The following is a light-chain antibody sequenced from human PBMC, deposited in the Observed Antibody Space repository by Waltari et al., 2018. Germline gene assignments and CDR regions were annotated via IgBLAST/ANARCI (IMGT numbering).Light chain of an antibody. J-gene: IGLJ3*02. CDR1: SSNIGTNT. Sequence: QSVLTQPPSASGTPGQRVTISCSGSSSNIGTNTVNWYQQLPGTAPRLLIYSNSLRPSGVPDRLSGSKSGTSASLAISGVQSEDEADYYCAAWDDTLRGSWVFGGGTKLTVL. CDR2: SNS. V-gene: IGLV1-44*01. CDR3: AAWDDTLRGSWV.